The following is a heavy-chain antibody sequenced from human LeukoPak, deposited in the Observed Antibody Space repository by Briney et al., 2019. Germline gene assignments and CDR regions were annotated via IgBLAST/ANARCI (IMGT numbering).Heavy chain of an antibody. Sequence: GGSLRLSCAASGFTFSSYGMHWVRQAPGKGLEWVAVISYDGSNKYYADSVKGRFTISRDNSKNTLYLQMNSLRAEDTAVYYCARDSGLLPYGMDVWGQGTTVTVSS. D-gene: IGHD1-26*01. V-gene: IGHV3-33*05. CDR3: ARDSGLLPYGMDV. CDR1: GFTFSSYG. CDR2: ISYDGSNK. J-gene: IGHJ6*02.